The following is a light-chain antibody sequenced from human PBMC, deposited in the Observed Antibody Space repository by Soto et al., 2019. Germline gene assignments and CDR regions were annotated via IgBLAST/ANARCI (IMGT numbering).Light chain of an antibody. Sequence: QSVLTQPPSASGTPGQRVTISCSGSNSNVGNNTVNWYQQFPGTSPRLLIEANNQRASGVPDRFSGSKSANSASLAISGLKSEDEADYYCATWDDDLNAAVFGGGTQLTVL. CDR3: ATWDDDLNAAV. J-gene: IGLJ7*01. V-gene: IGLV1-44*01. CDR1: NSNVGNNT. CDR2: ANN.